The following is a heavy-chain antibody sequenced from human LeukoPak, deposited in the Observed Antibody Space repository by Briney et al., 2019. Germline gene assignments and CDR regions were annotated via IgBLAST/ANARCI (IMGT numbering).Heavy chain of an antibody. J-gene: IGHJ4*02. CDR3: ARYCSGGSCLVDSLD. Sequence: QPGGSLRLSCAASGFTFSSYWMHWVRQAPGKGLVWVSRIKRDGSSTSYADSVKGRFTISRDNAKNTLYLQMNSLRAEDTAVYYCARYCSGGSCLVDSLDWGQGTLVTASS. V-gene: IGHV3-74*01. CDR2: IKRDGSST. CDR1: GFTFSSYW. D-gene: IGHD2-15*01.